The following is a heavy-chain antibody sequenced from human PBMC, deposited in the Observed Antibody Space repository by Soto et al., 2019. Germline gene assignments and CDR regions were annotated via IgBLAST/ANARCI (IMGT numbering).Heavy chain of an antibody. CDR2: IIPIFGTA. V-gene: IGHV1-69*12. CDR3: ARHVPAAGYYYGMDV. Sequence: QVQLVQSGAEVKKPGSSVKVSCKASGGTFSSYAISWVRQAPRQGLEWMGGIIPIFGTANYAQKFQGRVTITADESTSAAYMELSSLRSEDTAVYYCARHVPAAGYYYGMDVWGQGTTVTVSS. D-gene: IGHD2-2*01. CDR1: GGTFSSYA. J-gene: IGHJ6*02.